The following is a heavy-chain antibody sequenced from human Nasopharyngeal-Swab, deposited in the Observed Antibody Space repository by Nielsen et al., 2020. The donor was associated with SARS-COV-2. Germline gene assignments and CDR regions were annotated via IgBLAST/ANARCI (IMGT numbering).Heavy chain of an antibody. V-gene: IGHV3-11*06. J-gene: IGHJ4*02. CDR2: ISSSGNYT. CDR3: ARDKRLRGDYVFDY. Sequence: IRQRPGKGLEWVSYISSSGNYTNYADSVKGRFTISRDNAKNSLYLQMNSLRAEDTAVYYCARDKRLRGDYVFDYWGQGTLVTVSS. D-gene: IGHD4-17*01.